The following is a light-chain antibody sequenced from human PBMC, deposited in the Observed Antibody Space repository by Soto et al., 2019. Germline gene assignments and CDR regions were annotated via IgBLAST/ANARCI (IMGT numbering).Light chain of an antibody. J-gene: IGKJ1*01. Sequence: DIQMTQSPSTLSASVGDRVIITCRASQSVSSWLAWYQQKPGKAPNLLIYKASTLKSGVPSRFSGSGSGTEFTLTISSLQPDDVETYYCQQYDNDSWTFGQGTKVEIK. CDR3: QQYDNDSWT. V-gene: IGKV1-5*03. CDR2: KAS. CDR1: QSVSSW.